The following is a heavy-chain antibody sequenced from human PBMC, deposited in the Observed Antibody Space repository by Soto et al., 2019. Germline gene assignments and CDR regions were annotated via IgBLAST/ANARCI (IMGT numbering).Heavy chain of an antibody. CDR3: GRSHSSYAALGDY. D-gene: IGHD5-18*01. CDR1: GFTFSDSA. J-gene: IGHJ4*02. CDR2: IRSKTNDYAT. Sequence: PGGSLSLSCAAFGFTFSDSAIHWVRQASGKGQEWVGRIRSKTNDYATGYAASVKGRFTICRDDSKNSLYLQMTRLKTEDPAVVYGGRSHSSYAALGDYWGQETVHT. V-gene: IGHV3-73*01.